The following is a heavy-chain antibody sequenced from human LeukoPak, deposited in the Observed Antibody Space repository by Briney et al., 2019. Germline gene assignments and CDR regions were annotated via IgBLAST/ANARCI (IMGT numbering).Heavy chain of an antibody. V-gene: IGHV3-30-3*01. J-gene: IGHJ4*02. Sequence: GASLRLSCAASGFTFSSYAMHWVRQAPGKGLEWVAVISYDGSNKYYADSVKGRFTISRDNSKNTVFMEMNILKPEDTALYYCARSEHIVVVTSTPASYWGQGTLVTVSS. CDR3: ARSEHIVVVTSTPASY. D-gene: IGHD2-21*02. CDR2: ISYDGSNK. CDR1: GFTFSSYA.